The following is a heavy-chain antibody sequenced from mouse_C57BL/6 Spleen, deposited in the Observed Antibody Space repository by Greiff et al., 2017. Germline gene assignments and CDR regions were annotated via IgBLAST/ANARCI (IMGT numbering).Heavy chain of an antibody. CDR3: ARSGAFDGSSFDY. J-gene: IGHJ2*01. D-gene: IGHD1-1*01. Sequence: QVQLQQSGPELVKPGASVKISCKASGYAFSSSWMNWVKQRPGKGLEWIGRIYPGDGDTNYNGKFKGKATLTADKSSSTAYMQLSSLTSEDSAVYFCARSGAFDGSSFDYWGQGTTLTVSS. CDR2: IYPGDGDT. V-gene: IGHV1-82*01. CDR1: GYAFSSSW.